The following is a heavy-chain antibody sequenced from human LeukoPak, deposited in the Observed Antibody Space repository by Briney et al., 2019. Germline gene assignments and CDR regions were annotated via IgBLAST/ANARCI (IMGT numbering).Heavy chain of an antibody. CDR3: ARAPPGVRGVMYFDY. V-gene: IGHV3-11*01. CDR1: GFTFSSYD. CDR2: ISSSGSTI. J-gene: IGHJ4*02. Sequence: GGSLRLSCAASGFTFSSYDMSWIRQAPGKGLEWVSYISSSGSTIYYADSVKGRFTISRDNAKNSLYLQMNSLRAEDTAVYYCARAPPGVRGVMYFDYWGQGTLVTVSS. D-gene: IGHD3-10*01.